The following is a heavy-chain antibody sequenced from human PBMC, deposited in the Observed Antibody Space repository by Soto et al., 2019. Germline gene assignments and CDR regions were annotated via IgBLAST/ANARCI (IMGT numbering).Heavy chain of an antibody. CDR3: ARDHSSSYCYYYGMDV. J-gene: IGHJ6*02. CDR1: GYTFTSYG. Sequence: ASVKASCKASGYTFTSYGISWVRQAPGQGLEWMGWISAYNGNTNYAQKLQGRVTMTTDTSTSTAYMELRSLRSDDTAVYYCARDHSSSYCYYYGMDVWGQGTTVTVSS. V-gene: IGHV1-18*01. CDR2: ISAYNGNT. D-gene: IGHD6-6*01.